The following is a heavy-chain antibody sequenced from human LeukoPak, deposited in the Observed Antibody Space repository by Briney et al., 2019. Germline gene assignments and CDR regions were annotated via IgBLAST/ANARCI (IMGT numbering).Heavy chain of an antibody. CDR1: GFSFSGAW. D-gene: IGHD2/OR15-2a*01. CDR2: IQDGGTT. J-gene: IGHJ4*02. V-gene: IGHV3-15*01. Sequence: AGGSLRLSCAASGFSFSGAWLSWVRQAPGKGLEWVGRIQDGGTTDYAAPVKGRFIISGDDSKATLYLQMNSLKTEDTAIYYCTTVSHFYLGGQGTLVTVSS. CDR3: TTVSHFYL.